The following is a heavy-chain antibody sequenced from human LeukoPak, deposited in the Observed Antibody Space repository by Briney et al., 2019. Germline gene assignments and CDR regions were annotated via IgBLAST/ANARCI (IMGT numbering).Heavy chain of an antibody. CDR2: VNDSGST. V-gene: IGHV4-34*01. CDR1: GGSFRDYY. D-gene: IGHD6-13*01. J-gene: IGHJ4*02. CDR3: GRDSSYRTSWPFDY. Sequence: SETLSLTRAVYGGSFRDYYWSRIRQPPGKGLEWIGEVNDSGSTNYNPSLRSRVTISVDTSKNQFSLKVSSVTAADTAVYYCGRDSSYRTSWPFDYWGQGTLVTVSS.